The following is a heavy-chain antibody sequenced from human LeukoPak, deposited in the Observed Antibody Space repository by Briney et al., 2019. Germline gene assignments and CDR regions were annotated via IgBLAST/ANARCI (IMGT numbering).Heavy chain of an antibody. CDR1: GYTFTSYY. D-gene: IGHD6-13*01. Sequence: GASVKVSCKASGYTFTSYYMHWVRQAPGQGLEWMGIINPSGGSTSYAQKFQGRVTMTRDTSTSTVYMELSSLRSEDTAVYYCARVYSSSWYATFDAFDIWGQGTMVTVSS. V-gene: IGHV1-46*01. CDR3: ARVYSSSWYATFDAFDI. J-gene: IGHJ3*02. CDR2: INPSGGST.